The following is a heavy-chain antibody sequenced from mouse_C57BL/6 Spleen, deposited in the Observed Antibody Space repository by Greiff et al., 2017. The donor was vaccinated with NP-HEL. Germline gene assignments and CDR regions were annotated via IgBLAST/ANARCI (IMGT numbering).Heavy chain of an antibody. CDR1: GFTFSSYA. CDR3: ARDDYDDWYFDV. J-gene: IGHJ1*03. D-gene: IGHD2-4*01. Sequence: EVQVVESGGGLVKPGGSLKLSCAASGFTFSSYAMSWVRQTPEKRLEWVATISDGGSYTYYPDNVKGRFTISRDNAKNNLYLQMSHLKSEDTAMYYCARDDYDDWYFDVWGTGTTVTVSS. CDR2: ISDGGSYT. V-gene: IGHV5-4*01.